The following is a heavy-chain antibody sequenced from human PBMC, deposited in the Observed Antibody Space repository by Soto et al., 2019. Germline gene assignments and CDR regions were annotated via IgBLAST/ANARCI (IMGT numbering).Heavy chain of an antibody. V-gene: IGHV3-15*01. J-gene: IGHJ6*02. CDR1: GFTFSNAW. CDR3: TTVPYSSSSQGLYYYGMDV. CDR2: IKSKTDGGTT. D-gene: IGHD6-6*01. Sequence: GSLRLSCAASGFTFSNAWMSWVRQAPGKGLEWVGRIKSKTDGGTTDYAAPVKGRFTISRDDSKNTLYLQMNSLKTEDTAVYYCTTVPYSSSSQGLYYYGMDVWGQGTTVTVS.